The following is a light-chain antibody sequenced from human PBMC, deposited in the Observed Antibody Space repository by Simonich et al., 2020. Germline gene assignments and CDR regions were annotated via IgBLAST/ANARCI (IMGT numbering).Light chain of an antibody. J-gene: IGLJ3*02. CDR2: RNN. CDR1: SSNIGSNY. Sequence: QSVLTQPPSASGTPGQRVTISCSGSSSNIGSNYVYWYQQLPGTAPKLLIYRNNQRPSRVPDRFSGSKSGTAAPLAISGRRSEDEADYYCAAWDDSLSGWVFGGGTKLTVL. CDR3: AAWDDSLSGWV. V-gene: IGLV1-47*01.